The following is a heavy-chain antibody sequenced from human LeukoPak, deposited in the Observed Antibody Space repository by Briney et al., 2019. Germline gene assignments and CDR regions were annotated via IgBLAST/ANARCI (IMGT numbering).Heavy chain of an antibody. J-gene: IGHJ4*02. CDR1: GYIFTDYY. V-gene: IGHV1-2*02. CDR3: ARGGKGLELIGSFYDY. Sequence: ASVKVSCKASGYIFTDYYIHWVRQAPGQGLEWMGWMNPNGGIDYAQKFHGRATLTRDTSITTAYMELSSLRSDDTAVYFCARGGKGLELIGSFYDYWGQGTLVTVSS. CDR2: MNPNGGI. D-gene: IGHD2/OR15-2a*01.